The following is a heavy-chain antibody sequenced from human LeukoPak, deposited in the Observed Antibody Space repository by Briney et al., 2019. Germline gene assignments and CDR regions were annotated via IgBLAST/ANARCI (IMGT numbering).Heavy chain of an antibody. D-gene: IGHD6-13*01. CDR1: GGSISSSSYY. Sequence: SETLSLTCTVPGGSISSSSYYWGWIRQPPGKGLEGIGIIYYSGSTYYNPSLKSRVTISVDTSKNQFSLKLSSVTAADTAVYYCAREDVRAAAGNWFDPWGQGTLVTVSS. CDR3: AREDVRAAAGNWFDP. V-gene: IGHV4-39*07. CDR2: IYYSGST. J-gene: IGHJ5*02.